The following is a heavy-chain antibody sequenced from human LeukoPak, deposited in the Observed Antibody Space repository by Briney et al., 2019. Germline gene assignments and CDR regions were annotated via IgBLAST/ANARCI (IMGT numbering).Heavy chain of an antibody. CDR1: GFTFSSYE. V-gene: IGHV3-48*03. Sequence: AGGSLRLSCAASGFTFSSYEMNWVRQAPGKGLEWVSYISTFGTNINYAESVKGRFTISRENAKNSLYLQMNSLRAGDTAVYYCARVRKYSGYYSWYFDLWGRGTLVTVSS. CDR3: ARVRKYSGYYSWYFDL. J-gene: IGHJ2*01. D-gene: IGHD5-12*01. CDR2: ISTFGTNI.